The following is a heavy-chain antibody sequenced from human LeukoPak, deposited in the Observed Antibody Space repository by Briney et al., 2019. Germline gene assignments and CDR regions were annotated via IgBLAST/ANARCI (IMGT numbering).Heavy chain of an antibody. D-gene: IGHD2-2*01. V-gene: IGHV3-23*01. CDR1: GFTFKNNA. Sequence: GGSLRLSCAASGFTFKNNAMTWVRQAPGKGLEWVSAINGGGDDTEYADSVKGRLTISRANSKNTLYLQMNSLRPEDTAVYYCARCTASCYANAFDVWGQGTLLTVSS. CDR2: INGGGDDT. CDR3: ARCTASCYANAFDV. J-gene: IGHJ3*01.